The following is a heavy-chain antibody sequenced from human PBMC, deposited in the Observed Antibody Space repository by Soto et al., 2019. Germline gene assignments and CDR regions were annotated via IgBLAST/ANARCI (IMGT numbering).Heavy chain of an antibody. CDR3: ARGQDIVVVVAAKTSTYYYYGMDV. D-gene: IGHD2-15*01. J-gene: IGHJ6*02. CDR2: IIPIFGTA. Sequence: QVQLVQSGAEVKKPGSSVKVSCKASGGTFSSYAISWVRQAPGQGLEWMGGIIPIFGTANYAQKFQGRVTITADESTSTAYMELSSLRSEDTAVYYCARGQDIVVVVAAKTSTYYYYGMDVWGQGTTVTVSS. V-gene: IGHV1-69*01. CDR1: GGTFSSYA.